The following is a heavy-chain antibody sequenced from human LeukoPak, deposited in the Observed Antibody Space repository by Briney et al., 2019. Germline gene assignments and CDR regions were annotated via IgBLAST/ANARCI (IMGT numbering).Heavy chain of an antibody. Sequence: GGSLRVSCTASGFTFNNYWMSWVRQAPGKGLEWVANIKRDGSEQWYVDSVKGRFIISRDNAKSSVYLQMNSLRADDTAIYYCARDHSENYLEYWGQGTLVTVSS. CDR3: ARDHSENYLEY. V-gene: IGHV3-7*01. J-gene: IGHJ4*02. CDR1: GFTFNNYW. D-gene: IGHD5-24*01. CDR2: IKRDGSEQ.